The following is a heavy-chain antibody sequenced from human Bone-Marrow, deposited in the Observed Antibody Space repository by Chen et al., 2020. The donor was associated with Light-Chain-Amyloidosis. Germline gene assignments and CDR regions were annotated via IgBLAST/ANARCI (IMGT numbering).Heavy chain of an antibody. CDR1: GFTFSSYA. J-gene: IGHJ3*02. Sequence: VQLLESGGSLVQPGGSLRLSCAASGFTFSSYAMSWVRQAPGKGLEWVSAISGSGGSTYYADSLKDRFTISRDNSKDTLYVEMNNLRVEDTAVYYCAKSITVAIDAFDIWGQGTMVTVSS. CDR3: AKSITVAIDAFDI. V-gene: IGHV3-23*01. CDR2: ISGSGGST. D-gene: IGHD6-19*01.